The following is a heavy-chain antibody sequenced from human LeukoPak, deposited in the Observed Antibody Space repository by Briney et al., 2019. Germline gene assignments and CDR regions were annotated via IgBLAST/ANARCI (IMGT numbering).Heavy chain of an antibody. V-gene: IGHV3-53*01. D-gene: IGHD2-2*01. CDR1: GFTVSSNY. Sequence: GGSLRLSCAASGFTVSSNYMSWVRQAPGKGLEWVSVIYSGGSTYYADSVKGRFTISRDNSKNTLYLQMNSLRAEDTAAYYCARIGCSSTSCPDYFDYWGQGTLVTVSS. CDR3: ARIGCSSTSCPDYFDY. CDR2: IYSGGST. J-gene: IGHJ4*02.